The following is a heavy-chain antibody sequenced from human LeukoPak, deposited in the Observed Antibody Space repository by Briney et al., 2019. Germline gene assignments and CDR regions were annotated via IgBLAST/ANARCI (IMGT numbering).Heavy chain of an antibody. CDR1: GGSISSGGYY. CDR3: ARVAVATVTHLDY. D-gene: IGHD4-17*01. Sequence: SQTLSLTCTVSGGSISSGGYYWSWIRQPPGKGLEWIGYVYHSGSTYYNPSLKSRVTISVDRSKNQFSLKLSSVTAADTAVYYCARVAVATVTHLDYWGQGTLVTVSS. J-gene: IGHJ4*02. V-gene: IGHV4-30-2*01. CDR2: VYHSGST.